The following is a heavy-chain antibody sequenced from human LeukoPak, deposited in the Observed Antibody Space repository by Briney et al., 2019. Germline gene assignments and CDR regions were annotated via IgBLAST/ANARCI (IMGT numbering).Heavy chain of an antibody. V-gene: IGHV3-7*01. CDR1: GFTFSSYW. CDR2: IKQDGSEK. Sequence: GSLRLSCAASGFTFSSYWMSWVRQAPGKGLEWVANIKQDGSEKYYADSVKVRFTISRDNARNSLYLQMNSLRVEDTAVYYCARDPGSYTSYWGQGTLVTVSS. J-gene: IGHJ4*02. CDR3: ARDPGSYTSY. D-gene: IGHD1-26*01.